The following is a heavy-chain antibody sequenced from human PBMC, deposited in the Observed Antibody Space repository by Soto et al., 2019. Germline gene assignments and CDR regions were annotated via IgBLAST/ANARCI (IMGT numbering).Heavy chain of an antibody. J-gene: IGHJ4*02. V-gene: IGHV3-30-3*01. D-gene: IGHD6-13*01. CDR1: GFTFSSYA. Sequence: GGSLRLSCAASGFTFSSYAMHWVRQAPGKGLEWVAVISYDGSNKYYADSVKGRFTISRDNSKNTLYLQMNSLRAEDTAVYYCARATDRYSSSWSFDYWGQGTLVTVSS. CDR3: ARATDRYSSSWSFDY. CDR2: ISYDGSNK.